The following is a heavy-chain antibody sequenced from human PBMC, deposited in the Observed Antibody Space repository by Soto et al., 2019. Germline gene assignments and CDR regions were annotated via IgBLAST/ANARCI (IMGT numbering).Heavy chain of an antibody. V-gene: IGHV4-30-2*01. Sequence: QLQLQESGSGLVKPSQTLSLTCAVSGGSISSGGYSWSWIRQPPGKGLEWIGYIYHSGSTYYNPSLQMRITISLIRSKDQYSLKLSSVTAADTPVYWCARVLAPGVQGTLVTASS. J-gene: IGHJ1*01. D-gene: IGHD6-6*01. CDR3: ARVLAP. CDR1: GGSISSGGYS. CDR2: IYHSGST.